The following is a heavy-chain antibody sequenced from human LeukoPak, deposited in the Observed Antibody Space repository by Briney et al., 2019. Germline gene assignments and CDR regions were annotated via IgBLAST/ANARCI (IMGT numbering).Heavy chain of an antibody. V-gene: IGHV3-33*01. J-gene: IGHJ4*02. Sequence: GGSLRLSCAASGFTFSSYGMHWVRQAPGKGLEWVAVIWYDGSNKYYADSVKGRFTISRDNSKNTLYLQMNSLRAEDTAVYYCARDYGSGSFNYFDYWGQGTLVTVSS. CDR1: GFTFSSYG. D-gene: IGHD3-10*01. CDR3: ARDYGSGSFNYFDY. CDR2: IWYDGSNK.